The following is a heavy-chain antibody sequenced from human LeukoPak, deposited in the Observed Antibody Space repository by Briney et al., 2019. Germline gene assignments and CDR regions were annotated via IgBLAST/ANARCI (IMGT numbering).Heavy chain of an antibody. D-gene: IGHD1-14*01. Sequence: GESLKISCKGSGYIFPNYWIAWVRQMPGKGLEWMGIIYPGDSDTIYSPSFQGQVTISADKSISTAYLQWSSLKASDTAMYYCARHRGARNPRDAFDIWGQGTMVTVSS. J-gene: IGHJ3*02. CDR2: IYPGDSDT. CDR1: GYIFPNYW. V-gene: IGHV5-51*01. CDR3: ARHRGARNPRDAFDI.